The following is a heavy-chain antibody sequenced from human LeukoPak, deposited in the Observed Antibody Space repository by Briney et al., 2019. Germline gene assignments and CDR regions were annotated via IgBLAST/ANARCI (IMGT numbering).Heavy chain of an antibody. CDR2: IYTSGST. CDR3: ARGSGSSSWYYFDY. CDR1: GGSISSGSYY. D-gene: IGHD6-13*01. J-gene: IGHJ4*02. V-gene: IGHV4-61*02. Sequence: SETLPLTCTVSGGSISSGSYYWSWIRQPAGKGLEWIGRIYTSGSTNYNPSLKSRVTISVDTSKNQFSLKLSSVTAADTAVYYCARGSGSSSWYYFDYWGQGTLVTVSS.